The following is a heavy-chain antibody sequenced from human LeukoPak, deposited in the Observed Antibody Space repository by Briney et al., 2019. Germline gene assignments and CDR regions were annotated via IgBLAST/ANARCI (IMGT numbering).Heavy chain of an antibody. CDR3: ARDLIQLWLGGYYYYMDV. J-gene: IGHJ6*03. CDR1: GGSFSGYY. Sequence: SETLSLTCAVYGGSFSGYYWSWIRQPAGKGLEWIGRIYTSGSTNYNPSLKSRVTISVDTSKNQFSLKLSSVTAADTAVYYCARDLIQLWLGGYYYYMDVWGKGTTVTVSS. D-gene: IGHD5-18*01. CDR2: IYTSGST. V-gene: IGHV4-4*07.